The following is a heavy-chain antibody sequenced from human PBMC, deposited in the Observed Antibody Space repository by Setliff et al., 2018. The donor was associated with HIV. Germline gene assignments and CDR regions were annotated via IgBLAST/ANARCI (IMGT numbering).Heavy chain of an antibody. CDR1: GDSFRAHY. V-gene: IGHV4-34*01. D-gene: IGHD3-9*01. J-gene: IGHJ4*02. Sequence: SETLSLTCAVFGDSFRAHYWSWIRQAPGKGLEWIGEINHSGTTNYKPSLQRRVTISVDTSTKQISLKMSSVTAADTAVYFCARRARFCISATCYRYFDYWGLRLSWSPSPQ. CDR3: ARRARFCISATCYRYFDY. CDR2: INHSGTT.